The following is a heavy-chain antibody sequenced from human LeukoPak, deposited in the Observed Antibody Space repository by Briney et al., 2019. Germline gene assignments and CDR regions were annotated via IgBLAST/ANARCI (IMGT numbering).Heavy chain of an antibody. J-gene: IGHJ3*01. D-gene: IGHD3-3*02. CDR1: GFTFSSYE. CDR3: AKIRAPAYDF. CDR2: ISSSGSTI. Sequence: GGSLRLSCAASGFTFSSYEMNWVRQAPGKGLEWVSYISSSGSTIYYADSVKGRFTISRDNSKNTLYLQMNSLRAEDTAIYYCAKIRAPAYDFWGQGTMVTVSS. V-gene: IGHV3-48*03.